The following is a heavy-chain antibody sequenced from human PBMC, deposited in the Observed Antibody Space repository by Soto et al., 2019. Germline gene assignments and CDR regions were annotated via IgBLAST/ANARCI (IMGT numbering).Heavy chain of an antibody. V-gene: IGHV1-69*06. CDR1: GGTFTAST. CDR3: ASGILVANIYYYYSMDV. D-gene: IGHD5-12*01. Sequence: HVQLVQSGAEVKKPGSSVKVSCRASGGTFTASTISWVRQAPGQGLEWLGGIIPLFGTTSYPQKFQGRVTITADKSTSTAYMEVSSLRFEDTAVYYCASGILVANIYYYYSMDVWGQGTTVTVSS. CDR2: IIPLFGTT. J-gene: IGHJ6*02.